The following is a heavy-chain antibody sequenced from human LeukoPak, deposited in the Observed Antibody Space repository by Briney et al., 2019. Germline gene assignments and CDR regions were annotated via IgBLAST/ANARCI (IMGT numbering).Heavy chain of an antibody. CDR2: IWGGGDST. CDR3: AKAPLPHCSSGVCYNDY. CDR1: GLTFRSYD. J-gene: IGHJ4*02. Sequence: GGSLRLSCAASGLTFRSYDMTWVRQAPGKGLEWVSGIWGGGDSTYYADSVKGRFTISRDNSKNTLFLQMNSLRAEDTAVYYCAKAPLPHCSSGVCYNDYWGQGTLVTVSS. D-gene: IGHD2-8*01. V-gene: IGHV3-23*01.